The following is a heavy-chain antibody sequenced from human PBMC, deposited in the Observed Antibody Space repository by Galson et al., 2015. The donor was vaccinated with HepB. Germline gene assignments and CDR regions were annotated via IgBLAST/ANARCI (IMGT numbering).Heavy chain of an antibody. J-gene: IGHJ4*02. CDR3: ARLISQTSPGGN. D-gene: IGHD3-16*01. V-gene: IGHV4-39*01. Sequence: SETLSLTCTVSGDSISGSTYYWGWIRQSPGKGLEWIGGTMHHIGSTWYNPSLTSRVAISVDTSKNQFSLKLTSVTASDTAVYFSARLISQTSPGGNWGQGTLVTVSS. CDR2: MHHIGST. CDR1: GDSISGSTYY.